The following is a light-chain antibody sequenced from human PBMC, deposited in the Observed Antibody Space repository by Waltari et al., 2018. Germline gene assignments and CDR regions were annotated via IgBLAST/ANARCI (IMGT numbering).Light chain of an antibody. CDR1: QSASTS. Sequence: ELVMTQSPATLSVSPGERASLSCRARQSASTSLAWYQQTPGQVPRLLIYRASTRAAGIPDRFSGSGSGTEFTLTISSLQSEDSAIYYCQQYNIWPWTFGQGTKVDIK. CDR3: QQYNIWPWT. CDR2: RAS. J-gene: IGKJ1*01. V-gene: IGKV3-15*01.